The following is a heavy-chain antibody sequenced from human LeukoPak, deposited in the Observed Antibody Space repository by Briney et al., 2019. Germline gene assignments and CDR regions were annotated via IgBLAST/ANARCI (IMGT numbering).Heavy chain of an antibody. Sequence: AGGSLRLSCAASGFTFSSYSMNWVRQAPGKGLEWVSSISSSSSYIYYAGSVKGRFTISRDNAKNSLYLQMNSLRAEDTAVYYCAREGYYDNLADYWGQGTLVTVSS. V-gene: IGHV3-21*01. D-gene: IGHD3-22*01. CDR1: GFTFSSYS. CDR2: ISSSSSYI. J-gene: IGHJ4*02. CDR3: AREGYYDNLADY.